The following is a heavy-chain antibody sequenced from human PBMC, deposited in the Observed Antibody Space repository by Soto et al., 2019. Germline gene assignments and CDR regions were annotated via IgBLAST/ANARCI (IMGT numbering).Heavy chain of an antibody. CDR3: ASGRPRRDGYNFAY. Sequence: QVQLVESGGGVDQPGNSLRLSCAASGFTFSTYAMHWVRQAPGKGLEWVAAISYDGSNKYYADSVKGRFTISRDNSQNTLSLQMNSLRAEDTAVYYCASGRPRRDGYNFAYWGQGTLVTVSS. D-gene: IGHD5-12*01. J-gene: IGHJ4*02. V-gene: IGHV3-30*04. CDR1: GFTFSTYA. CDR2: ISYDGSNK.